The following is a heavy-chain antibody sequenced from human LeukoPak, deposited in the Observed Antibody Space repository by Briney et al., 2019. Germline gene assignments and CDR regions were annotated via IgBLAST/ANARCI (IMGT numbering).Heavy chain of an antibody. D-gene: IGHD3-22*01. Sequence: SVKVSCKASGGTFSSYAISWVRQAPGQGLEWMGGIIPIFGTANYAQKFQGRVTITADESTSTAYMELSSLRSEDTAVYYCARDGSSGYWGSDYYFDYWGQGTLVTVSS. CDR3: ARDGSSGYWGSDYYFDY. V-gene: IGHV1-69*13. CDR2: IIPIFGTA. CDR1: GGTFSSYA. J-gene: IGHJ4*02.